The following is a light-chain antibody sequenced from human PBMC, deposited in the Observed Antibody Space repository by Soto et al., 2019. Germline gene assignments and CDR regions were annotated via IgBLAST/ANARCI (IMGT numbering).Light chain of an antibody. V-gene: IGKV1-9*01. CDR3: PHLDSYST. J-gene: IGKJ5*01. CDR2: AAS. CDR1: QGMSSY. Sequence: DIQLTQSPSFLSASVGDRVTITCRASQGMSSYLAWYQQKPGKAPKLLIYAASTLQSGVPSRFSGSGSGTEFTLTISSLQPEDFATYYCPHLDSYSTFGQGTRLEIK.